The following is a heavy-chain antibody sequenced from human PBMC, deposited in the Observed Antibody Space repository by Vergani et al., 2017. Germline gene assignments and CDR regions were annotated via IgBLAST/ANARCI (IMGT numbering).Heavy chain of an antibody. CDR3: TTVGAFIPAAILNY. J-gene: IGHJ4*02. D-gene: IGHD2-2*02. Sequence: EVQLVESGGGLVKPGGSLRLSCAASGFTFSNAWMSWVRQAPGKGLEWLGRIKSKTDGGTTDYAAPVKGRFTISRDDSKNTLYLQMNSLKTEDTAVYYWTTVGAFIPAAILNYWGQGTLVTVSS. CDR2: IKSKTDGGTT. V-gene: IGHV3-15*01. CDR1: GFTFSNAW.